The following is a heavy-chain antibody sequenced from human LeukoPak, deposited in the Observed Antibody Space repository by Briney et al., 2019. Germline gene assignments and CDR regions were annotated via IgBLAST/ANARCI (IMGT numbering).Heavy chain of an antibody. CDR2: IYYSGST. V-gene: IGHV4-31*03. D-gene: IGHD3-10*01. CDR1: GGSISSGGYY. CDR3: ARSAPWFGEPIYHFDY. Sequence: SQTLSLTCTVSGGSISSGGYYWSWIRQHPGKGLEWIGYIYYSGSTYYNPSLKSRVTISVDTSKNQFSLKLSSVTAADTAVYYCARSAPWFGEPIYHFDYWGQGTLVTVSS. J-gene: IGHJ4*02.